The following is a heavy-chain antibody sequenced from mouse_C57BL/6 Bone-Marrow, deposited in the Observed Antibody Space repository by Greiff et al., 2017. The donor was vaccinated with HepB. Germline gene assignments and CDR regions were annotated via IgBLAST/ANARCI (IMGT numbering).Heavy chain of an antibody. D-gene: IGHD2-14*01. V-gene: IGHV1-76*01. Sequence: LVESGAELVRPGASVKLSCKASGYTFTDYYINWVKQRPGQGLEWIARIYPGSGNTYYNEKFKGKATLTAEKSSSTAYMQLSSLTSEDSAVYFCACTYFDYWGQGTTLTVSS. CDR1: GYTFTDYY. CDR3: ACTYFDY. J-gene: IGHJ2*01. CDR2: IYPGSGNT.